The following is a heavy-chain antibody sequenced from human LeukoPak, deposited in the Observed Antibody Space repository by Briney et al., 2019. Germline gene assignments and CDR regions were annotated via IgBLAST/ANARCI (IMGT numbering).Heavy chain of an antibody. V-gene: IGHV3-21*01. CDR3: ARDMRRVWFGELFP. J-gene: IGHJ5*02. Sequence: GGSLRLSCAASGFTLSSYSMNWVRQAPGKGLEWVSSISSSSSYIYYADSVKGRFTISRDNAKNSLYLQMNSLRAEDTAVYYCARDMRRVWFGELFPWGQGTLVTVSS. CDR1: GFTLSSYS. CDR2: ISSSSSYI. D-gene: IGHD3-10*01.